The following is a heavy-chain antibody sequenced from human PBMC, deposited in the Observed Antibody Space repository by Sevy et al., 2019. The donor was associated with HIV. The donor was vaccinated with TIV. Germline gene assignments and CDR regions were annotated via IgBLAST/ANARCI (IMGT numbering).Heavy chain of an antibody. Sequence: ASVKVSCKASGYTFTSFGISWVRQAPGQGLEWMGWINAYNGNTNYAQKLQGRVTMTTDTSTRTAYMELRSLRSDDTAVYYCARDPPDGLDFWSGYGGDTTLFTSTSDYWGQGTLVTVSS. D-gene: IGHD3-3*01. V-gene: IGHV1-18*01. CDR3: ARDPPDGLDFWSGYGGDTTLFTSTSDY. CDR1: GYTFTSFG. CDR2: INAYNGNT. J-gene: IGHJ4*02.